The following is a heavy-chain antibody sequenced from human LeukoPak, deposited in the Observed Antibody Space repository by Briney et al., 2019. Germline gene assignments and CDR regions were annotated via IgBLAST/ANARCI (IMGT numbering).Heavy chain of an antibody. CDR3: ATLPTTGTTSDY. Sequence: ASVKVSCRVSGYTLTELSMHWVRQSPGKGLEWMGGFDPEDGETIYAQKFQGRVTMTEDTSTDTAYMELSSLRSEDTAVYYCATLPTTGTTSDYWGREPWSPSPQ. V-gene: IGHV1-24*01. D-gene: IGHD1-1*01. CDR2: FDPEDGET. J-gene: IGHJ4*02. CDR1: GYTLTELS.